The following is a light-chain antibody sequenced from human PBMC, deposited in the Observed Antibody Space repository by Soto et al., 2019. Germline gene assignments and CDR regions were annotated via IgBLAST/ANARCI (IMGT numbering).Light chain of an antibody. CDR2: AAS. V-gene: IGKV1-39*01. CDR3: QQTYNTPWT. CDR1: QSIGSY. Sequence: DIQMTQSPSSLSASVGDRVTITCRASQSIGSYLSWFQQKPGKAPKLLIYAASYLQSGVPSRFSGSESGTDFTLTISSLQPEDFATYYCQQTYNTPWTFGQGTKVEIK. J-gene: IGKJ1*01.